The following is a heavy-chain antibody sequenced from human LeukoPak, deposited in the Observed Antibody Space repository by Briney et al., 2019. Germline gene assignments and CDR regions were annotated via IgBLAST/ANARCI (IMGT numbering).Heavy chain of an antibody. V-gene: IGHV3-30-3*01. Sequence: GRSLRLSCAASGFTFSSYAMHCVRQAPGKGLEWVAVISYDGSNKYYADSVKGRFTVSRDNSKNTLYLQMNSLRDEDTAVYYCARDPRYYGSGSYFYYYYGMDVWGQGTTVTVSS. CDR3: ARDPRYYGSGSYFYYYYGMDV. CDR2: ISYDGSNK. J-gene: IGHJ6*02. CDR1: GFTFSSYA. D-gene: IGHD3-10*01.